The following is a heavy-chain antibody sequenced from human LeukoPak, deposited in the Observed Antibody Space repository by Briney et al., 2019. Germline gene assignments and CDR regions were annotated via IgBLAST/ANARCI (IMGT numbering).Heavy chain of an antibody. V-gene: IGHV1-69*01. CDR1: GGTFSSYA. Sequence: SVTVSCTASGGTFSSYAISWVRQAPGQGLEWMGGIIPIFGTANYAQKFQGRVTITADESTSTAYMELSSLRSEDTAVYYCARASSDYYYYYGMDVWGQGTTVTVSS. CDR2: IIPIFGTA. J-gene: IGHJ6*02. CDR3: ARASSDYYYYYGMDV.